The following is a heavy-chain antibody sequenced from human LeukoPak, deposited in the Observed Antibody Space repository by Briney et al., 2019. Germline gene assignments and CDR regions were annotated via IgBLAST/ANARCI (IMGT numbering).Heavy chain of an antibody. CDR1: GFTFSGYG. CDR3: AKDLGNSFDY. D-gene: IGHD4-23*01. Sequence: PGGSLRLSCAASGFTFSGYGMHWVHQAPGKGLEWVAFIHYDGSDKYYADSLKGRFTISRDNSKNTLYLQMNSLRAEDKAVYYCAKDLGNSFDYWGQGTLVTVSS. J-gene: IGHJ4*02. V-gene: IGHV3-30*02. CDR2: IHYDGSDK.